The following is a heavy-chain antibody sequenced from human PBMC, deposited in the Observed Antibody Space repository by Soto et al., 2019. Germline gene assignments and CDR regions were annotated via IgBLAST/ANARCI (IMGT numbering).Heavy chain of an antibody. Sequence: RGSLRLSCAASGFTFSSYAMHWVRQAPGKGLEWVAVISYDGSNKYYADSVKGRFTISRDNSKNTLYLQMNSLRAEDTAVYYCARDGRGYIVVVTALFGAFDIWGQGTMVTVSS. CDR1: GFTFSSYA. J-gene: IGHJ3*02. CDR2: ISYDGSNK. V-gene: IGHV3-30*04. D-gene: IGHD2-21*02. CDR3: ARDGRGYIVVVTALFGAFDI.